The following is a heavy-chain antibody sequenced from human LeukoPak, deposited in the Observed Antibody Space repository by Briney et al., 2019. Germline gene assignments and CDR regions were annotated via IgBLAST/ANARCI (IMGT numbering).Heavy chain of an antibody. CDR2: IRYDGSNK. J-gene: IGHJ3*02. CDR3: VLDDDAFDI. V-gene: IGHV3-30*02. D-gene: IGHD3-16*01. CDR1: GFTFSSYG. Sequence: GGSLRLSCAASGFTFSSYGMHWVRQAPGKGLEWVAFIRYDGSNKYYADSVKGRFTISRDNSKNTLYLQMNSLRAEDTAVYFSVLDDDAFDIWGQGTMVTVSS.